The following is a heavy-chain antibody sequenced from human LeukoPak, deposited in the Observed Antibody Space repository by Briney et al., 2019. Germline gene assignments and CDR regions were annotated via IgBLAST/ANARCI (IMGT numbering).Heavy chain of an antibody. CDR2: IIPIFGTA. CDR3: ARGFPGNPLASGSYYNSYYY. V-gene: IGHV1-69*06. CDR1: GGTFSSYA. Sequence: SVKVSCKASGGTFSSYAISWVRQAPGHRLEWMGGIIPIFGTANYAQKFQGRVTITADKSTSTAYMELSSLRSEDTAVYYCARGFPGNPLASGSYYNSYYYWGQGTLVTVSS. J-gene: IGHJ4*02. D-gene: IGHD3-10*01.